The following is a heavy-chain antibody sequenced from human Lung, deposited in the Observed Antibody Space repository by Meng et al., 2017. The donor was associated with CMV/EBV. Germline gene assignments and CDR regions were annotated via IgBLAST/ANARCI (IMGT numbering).Heavy chain of an antibody. V-gene: IGHV3-7*01. Sequence: GEXXKTSCAAAGFIFSSYWLSWVRQAPGKGLEWVAYIKQDGSQKSYVDSVQGRFTISSNNAKNSLYLQMDSRRAEDTAVYYCASLYCGAECYFDNWGQGTLVTVSS. J-gene: IGHJ4*02. CDR1: GFIFSSYW. CDR2: IKQDGSQK. D-gene: IGHD2-21*01. CDR3: ASLYCGAECYFDN.